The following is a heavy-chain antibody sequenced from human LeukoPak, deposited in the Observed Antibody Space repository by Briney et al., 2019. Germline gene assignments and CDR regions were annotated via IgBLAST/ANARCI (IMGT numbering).Heavy chain of an antibody. CDR1: GFTFSDYW. CDR3: AKAGYGSGSSSFDQ. D-gene: IGHD3-10*01. J-gene: IGHJ4*02. CDR2: IKQDGSEK. V-gene: IGHV3-7*01. Sequence: GGSLRLSCAASGFTFSDYWMSWVRQAPGKGLEWVANIKQDGSEKYYVDSVKGRFTISRDNAKNSLHLQMNTLRAEDTAVHYCAKAGYGSGSSSFDQWGQGTLVTVSS.